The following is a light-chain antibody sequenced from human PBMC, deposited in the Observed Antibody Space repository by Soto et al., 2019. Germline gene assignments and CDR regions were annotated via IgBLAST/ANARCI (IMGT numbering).Light chain of an antibody. CDR2: AAS. V-gene: IGKV1-39*01. Sequence: DIPMTRSPSSLSASVGDRVTITCRASQSISSYLNWYQQKPGKAPKLLIYAASSLQSGVPSRFSGSGSGTDFTLTISSLQPEDFATYYCQQSYSTPQLTFGGGTKVEIK. CDR3: QQSYSTPQLT. CDR1: QSISSY. J-gene: IGKJ4*01.